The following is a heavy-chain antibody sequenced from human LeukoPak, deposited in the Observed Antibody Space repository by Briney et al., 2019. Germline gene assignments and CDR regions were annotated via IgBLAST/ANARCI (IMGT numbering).Heavy chain of an antibody. V-gene: IGHV3-23*01. J-gene: IGHJ4*02. Sequence: GGSLRLSCAASGFTFSSYAMSWVRQAPGKGLEWVSAISGSGGSTYYAESVKGRFTICRDNSKNTLYLQMNSLRAEDTAVYYCAKVSSYGLTIDYWGQGTLVTVSS. CDR1: GFTFSSYA. D-gene: IGHD5-18*01. CDR2: ISGSGGST. CDR3: AKVSSYGLTIDY.